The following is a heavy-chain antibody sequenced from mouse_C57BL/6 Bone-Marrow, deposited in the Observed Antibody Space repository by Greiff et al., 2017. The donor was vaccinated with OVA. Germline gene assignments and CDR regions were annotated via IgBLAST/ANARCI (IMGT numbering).Heavy chain of an antibody. Sequence: QVQLQQSGAELVKPGASVKLSCKASGYTFTSYWMHWVKQRPGQGLEWIGMIHPNSGSTNYNEKLKSKATLTVDKSSSTAYMQLSSLTSEDSAVYYCERYEDDGYYEDWGQGTTLTVSS. CDR1: GYTFTSYW. D-gene: IGHD2-3*01. J-gene: IGHJ2*01. CDR3: ERYEDDGYYED. V-gene: IGHV1-64*01. CDR2: IHPNSGST.